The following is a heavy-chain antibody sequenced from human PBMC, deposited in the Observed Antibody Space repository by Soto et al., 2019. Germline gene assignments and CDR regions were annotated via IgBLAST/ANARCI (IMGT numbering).Heavy chain of an antibody. Sequence: EVQLVESGGGLVQPGGSLRLSCAASGFTFSSYEMNWVRQAPGKGLEWVSYISSSGSTIYYADSVKGRFTISRDNAKNSLYLQMNSPRAEDTAVYYCARDYDFWSGYLTYYYYGMDVWGQGTTVTVSS. CDR1: GFTFSSYE. D-gene: IGHD3-3*01. V-gene: IGHV3-48*03. CDR2: ISSSGSTI. J-gene: IGHJ6*02. CDR3: ARDYDFWSGYLTYYYYGMDV.